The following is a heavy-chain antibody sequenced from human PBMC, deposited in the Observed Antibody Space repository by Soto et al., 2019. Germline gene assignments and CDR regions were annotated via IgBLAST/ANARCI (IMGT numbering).Heavy chain of an antibody. V-gene: IGHV4-4*07. CDR1: GGSVSSHY. CDR3: AREPLAHSYFDF. J-gene: IGHJ4*02. Sequence: SETLSLTCTVFGGSVSSHYWSWIRQPAGKDLEWLGRLYNAERTSYNPSLKGRVTMSMDTSNNQFSLKLTSVTAADTAVYFCAREPLAHSYFDFWGQGTLVTVSS. CDR2: LYNAERT.